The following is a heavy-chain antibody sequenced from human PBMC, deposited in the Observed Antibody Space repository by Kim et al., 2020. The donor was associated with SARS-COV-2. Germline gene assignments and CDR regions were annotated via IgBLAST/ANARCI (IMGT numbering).Heavy chain of an antibody. J-gene: IGHJ4*02. V-gene: IGHV4-39*01. CDR3: ARRGRGYDIIDY. CDR2: IYYSGST. D-gene: IGHD3-9*01. CDR1: GGSISSSSYY. Sequence: SETLSLTCTVSGGSISSSSYYWGWIRQPPGKGLEWIGSIYYSGSTYYNPSLKSRVTISVDTSKNQFSLKLSSVTAADTAVYYCARRGRGYDIIDYWGQGTLVTVSS.